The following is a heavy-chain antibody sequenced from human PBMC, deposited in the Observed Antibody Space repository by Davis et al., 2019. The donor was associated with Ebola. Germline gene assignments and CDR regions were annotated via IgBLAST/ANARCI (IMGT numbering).Heavy chain of an antibody. CDR1: GYTFTSYG. D-gene: IGHD4-17*01. V-gene: IGHV1-18*01. CDR2: ISAYNGNT. Sequence: ASVKVSCKASGYTFTSYGISWVRQAPGQGLEWMGWISAYNGNTNYAQKFQGRVTITADESTSTAYMELSSLRSEDTAVYYCARNYGEHTNYYYYGMDVWGQGTTVTVSS. CDR3: ARNYGEHTNYYYYGMDV. J-gene: IGHJ6*02.